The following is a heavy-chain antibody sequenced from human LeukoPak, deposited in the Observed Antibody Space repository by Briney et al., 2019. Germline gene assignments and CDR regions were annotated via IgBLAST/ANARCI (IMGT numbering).Heavy chain of an antibody. J-gene: IGHJ6*03. V-gene: IGHV3-7*01. D-gene: IGHD6-13*01. Sequence: GGSLRLSCAASGFTFSSYWMSWVRQAPGKGLEWVANIKQDGSEKYYVDSVKGRFTISRDNAKNSLYLQMNGLRAEDTAVYYYARGEYSSSWDGIYYMDVWGKGTTVTVSS. CDR3: ARGEYSSSWDGIYYMDV. CDR1: GFTFSSYW. CDR2: IKQDGSEK.